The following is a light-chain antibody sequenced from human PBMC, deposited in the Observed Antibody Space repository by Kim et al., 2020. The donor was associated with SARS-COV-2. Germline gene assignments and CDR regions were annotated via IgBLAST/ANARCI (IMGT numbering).Light chain of an antibody. CDR2: GND. J-gene: IGLJ2*01. CDR1: SSNIGSYV. V-gene: IGLV1-44*01. Sequence: PGQRVTSSCSGSSSNIGSYVVNWYQQFPGRDPKRLIYGNDQRPSEGTDRCSASKSGTSASLAISGLQSEDEADYYCASWDDSLNGVFGGGTQLTVL. CDR3: ASWDDSLNGV.